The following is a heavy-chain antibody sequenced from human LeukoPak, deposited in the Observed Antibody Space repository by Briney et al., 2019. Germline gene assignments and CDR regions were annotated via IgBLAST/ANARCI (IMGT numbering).Heavy chain of an antibody. V-gene: IGHV1-2*02. Sequence: ASVKVSCKASGYTFTGYYMHWVRQAPGQGLEWMGWISLNTGGTNYAQKFQGRVTMTRDTSISTAYMELSRLRSDDTAVYYCAIMVTTTNIDDWGQGTLVTVSS. CDR2: ISLNTGGT. CDR1: GYTFTGYY. CDR3: AIMVTTTNIDD. D-gene: IGHD5-18*01. J-gene: IGHJ4*02.